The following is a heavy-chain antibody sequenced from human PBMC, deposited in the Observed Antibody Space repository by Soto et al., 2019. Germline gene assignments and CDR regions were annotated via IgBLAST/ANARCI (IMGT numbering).Heavy chain of an antibody. V-gene: IGHV4-59*12. CDR3: AKDSGYNYGYFRWFDP. CDR1: GGSISKYY. J-gene: IGHJ5*02. Sequence: SETLSLTCTVSGGSISKYYWSWIRQPPGKGLEWIGYIYYSGSTNYNPSLKSRVTISVDTSKNQFSLKLSSVTAADTAVYYCAKDSGYNYGYFRWFDPWGQGTLVTVSS. D-gene: IGHD5-18*01. CDR2: IYYSGST.